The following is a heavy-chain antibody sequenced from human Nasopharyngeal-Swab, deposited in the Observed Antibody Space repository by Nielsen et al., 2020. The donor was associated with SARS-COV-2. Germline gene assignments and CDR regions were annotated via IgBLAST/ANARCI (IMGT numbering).Heavy chain of an antibody. J-gene: IGHJ3*02. D-gene: IGHD5-18*01. CDR2: INPSGGST. CDR3: ARGPVDTAMVGAFDI. V-gene: IGHV1-46*01. CDR1: GYTFTGYY. Sequence: ASVKVSCKASGYTFTGYYMHWVRQAPGQGLEWMGIINPSGGSTSYAQKFQGRVTMTRDTSTSTVYMELSSLRSEDTAVYYCARGPVDTAMVGAFDIWGQGTMVTVSS.